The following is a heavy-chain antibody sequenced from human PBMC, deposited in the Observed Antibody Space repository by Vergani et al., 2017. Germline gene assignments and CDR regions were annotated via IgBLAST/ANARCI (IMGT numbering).Heavy chain of an antibody. Sequence: EVQLVQSGAEVKKPGESLKISCQGSGYSITNYLIAWVRQRPGKGLEWMGIIYAGDSDVRYSPSFQGQVTMSVDKSLSTAYLQWSSLKASDTATYYCAKTHDFSSLYSSYNWFDPWGQGTQVTVSS. V-gene: IGHV5-51*03. CDR1: GYSITNYL. J-gene: IGHJ5*02. CDR2: IYAGDSDV. CDR3: AKTHDFSSLYSSYNWFDP. D-gene: IGHD3-3*01.